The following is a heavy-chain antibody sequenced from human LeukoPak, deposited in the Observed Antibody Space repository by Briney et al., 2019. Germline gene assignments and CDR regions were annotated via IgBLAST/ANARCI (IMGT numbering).Heavy chain of an antibody. V-gene: IGHV1-18*04. CDR1: GYTFTGYY. J-gene: IGHJ3*02. CDR3: ARDAERITMVRGVISI. Sequence: ASVKVSCKASGYTFTGYYIHWVRQAPGQGLEWMGWISAYNGNTNYAQKLQGRVTMTTDTSTSTAYMELRSLRSDDTAVYYCARDAERITMVRGVISIWGQGTMVTVSS. CDR2: ISAYNGNT. D-gene: IGHD3-10*01.